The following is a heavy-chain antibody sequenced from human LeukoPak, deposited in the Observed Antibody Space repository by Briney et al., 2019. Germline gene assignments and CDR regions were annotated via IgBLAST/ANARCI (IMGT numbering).Heavy chain of an antibody. J-gene: IGHJ6*02. D-gene: IGHD2-15*01. CDR3: ARPNPGYCSGGSCYMSGMDV. Sequence: SETLSLTCAVYGGSFSGYYWSWIRQPPGKGLEWIGEINHSGSTNYNPSLKSRVTISVDTSKNQFSLKLSSVTAADTAVYYCARPNPGYCSGGSCYMSGMDVWGQGTTVTVSS. V-gene: IGHV4-34*01. CDR2: INHSGST. CDR1: GGSFSGYY.